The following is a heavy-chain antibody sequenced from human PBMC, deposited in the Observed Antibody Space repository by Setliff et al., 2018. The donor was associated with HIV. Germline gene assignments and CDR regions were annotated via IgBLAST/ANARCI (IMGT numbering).Heavy chain of an antibody. CDR1: GYTFTDYY. Sequence: VKVSCKISGYTFTDYYIHWVRQAPGKGLEWMGLVDPKDGETVYAENFQGRVTITADTSTDTAYLELRSLRSEDTALYYCAKEGALSSGLLDYWGQGTLVTVSS. CDR2: VDPKDGET. V-gene: IGHV1-69-2*01. CDR3: AKEGALSSGLLDY. J-gene: IGHJ4*02. D-gene: IGHD3-22*01.